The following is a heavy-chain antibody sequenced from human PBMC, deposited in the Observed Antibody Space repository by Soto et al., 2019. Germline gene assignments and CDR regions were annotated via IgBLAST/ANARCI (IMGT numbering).Heavy chain of an antibody. J-gene: IGHJ6*01. CDR1: GYDYVTYA. Sequence: QAQLVQSGAEVKKPGASVNVSCKASGYDYVTYAITWVRQRPGQGLEWMGWISTRNGNTNYAQNFQGRVTMTTDTSTRIVHLELRSLRSYDTAVYYCARRVHVWLPDYYGMEVWGQGTTVTVSS. V-gene: IGHV1-18*01. D-gene: IGHD1-1*01. CDR3: ARRVHVWLPDYYGMEV. CDR2: ISTRNGNT.